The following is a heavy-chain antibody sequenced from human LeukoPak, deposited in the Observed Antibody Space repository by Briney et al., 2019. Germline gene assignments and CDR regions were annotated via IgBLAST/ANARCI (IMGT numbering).Heavy chain of an antibody. J-gene: IGHJ4*02. D-gene: IGHD3-22*01. CDR3: ASGYYYDSSGPVDY. Sequence: SVKVSCKASGGTFSSYAISWVRQAPGQGLEWMGRIIPTFGIANYAQKFQGRVTITADKSTSTAYMELSSLRSEDTAVYYCASGYYYDSSGPVDYWGQGTLVTVSS. CDR2: IIPTFGIA. CDR1: GGTFSSYA. V-gene: IGHV1-69*04.